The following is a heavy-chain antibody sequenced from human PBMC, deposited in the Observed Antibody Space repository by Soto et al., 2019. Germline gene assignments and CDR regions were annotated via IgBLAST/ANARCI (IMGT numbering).Heavy chain of an antibody. CDR3: AWLKGSYYGYYYFYGMDV. J-gene: IGHJ6*02. CDR1: GGAISSYY. Sequence: SETLSLTCTVSGGAISSYYWSWIRQPPGKGLEWSGYIYYSGGTNYNPSLKRRVTISGDTSKNQFSLKLSSVTAADTAVYYCAWLKGSYYGYYYFYGMDVWGQGTTVTVS. V-gene: IGHV4-59*08. CDR2: IYYSGGT. D-gene: IGHD1-26*01.